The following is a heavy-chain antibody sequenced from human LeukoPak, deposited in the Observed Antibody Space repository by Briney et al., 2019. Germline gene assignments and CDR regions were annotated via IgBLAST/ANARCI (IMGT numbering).Heavy chain of an antibody. Sequence: PSETLSLTCTVSGGSISSYYWSWIRQPPGKGLEWIGYIYYSGSTNYNPSLKSRVIISVDTSKNQFSLKLSSVTAADTAVYYCARVKGIAFDIWGQGTMVTVSS. CDR2: IYYSGST. CDR1: GGSISSYY. CDR3: ARVKGIAFDI. V-gene: IGHV4-59*01. J-gene: IGHJ3*02.